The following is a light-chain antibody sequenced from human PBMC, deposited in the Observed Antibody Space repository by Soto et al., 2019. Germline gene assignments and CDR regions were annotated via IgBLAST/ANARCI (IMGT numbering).Light chain of an antibody. CDR3: HQYDSTPIT. V-gene: IGKV3-20*01. Sequence: EIVLTQSPGTLSLSPGERATLSCRASQSVSSSSLAWYQQKPGQAPRLLIYGASNRATGIPDRFSGSGSGTDFTLTISRLEPEDFAFYHCHQYDSTPITFGQGTKLEI. CDR2: GAS. J-gene: IGKJ2*01. CDR1: QSVSSSS.